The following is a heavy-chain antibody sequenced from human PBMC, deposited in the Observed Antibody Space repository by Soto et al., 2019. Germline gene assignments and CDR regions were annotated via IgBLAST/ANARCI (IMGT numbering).Heavy chain of an antibody. CDR3: ARGYAVTAYYYYYMDV. CDR2: INHSGST. D-gene: IGHD2-21*02. Sequence: QVQLQQWGAGLLKPSETLSLTCAVYGGSFSGYYWSWIRQPPGKGLEWIGEINHSGSTNYNPSLKSRVTISVDTSKNQFSLKLSSVTAADTAVYYCARGYAVTAYYYYYMDVWGKGTTVTVSS. J-gene: IGHJ6*03. CDR1: GGSFSGYY. V-gene: IGHV4-34*01.